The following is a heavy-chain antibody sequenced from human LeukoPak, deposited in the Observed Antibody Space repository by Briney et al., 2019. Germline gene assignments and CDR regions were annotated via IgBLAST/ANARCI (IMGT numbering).Heavy chain of an antibody. CDR2: IYYSGST. D-gene: IGHD6-6*01. J-gene: IGHJ4*02. CDR1: GGSISSYY. Sequence: SETLSLTCTVSGGSISSYYWSWVRQPPGKGLEWIGYIYYSGSTNYNPSLKSRVTISVDTSKNQFSLKLSSVTAADTPVYYLARDKSSSFDYWGQGTLVTVSS. V-gene: IGHV4-59*01. CDR3: ARDKSSSFDY.